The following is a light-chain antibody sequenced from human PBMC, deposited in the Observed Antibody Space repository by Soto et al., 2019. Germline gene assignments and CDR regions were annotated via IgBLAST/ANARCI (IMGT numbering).Light chain of an antibody. V-gene: IGKV3-15*01. CDR1: QSVSIH. CDR2: GAS. Sequence: PGSISVSLAERATLSCRASQSVSIHLAWYQQKPGQAPRLLIYGASTRATGIPARFSVSGSGTEFTLTISSLHSEDFVVYYCQQNNNWPSFGQGTRLEIK. J-gene: IGKJ5*01. CDR3: QQNNNWPS.